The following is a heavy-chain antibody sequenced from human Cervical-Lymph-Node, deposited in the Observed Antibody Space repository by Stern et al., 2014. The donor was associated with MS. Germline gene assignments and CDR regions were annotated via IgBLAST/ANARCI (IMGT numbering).Heavy chain of an antibody. D-gene: IGHD1-26*01. CDR2: IIPIFGTA. V-gene: IGHV1-69*01. J-gene: IGHJ6*02. CDR1: GGTFSSYA. CDR3: ARGELKEGLVRGMDV. Sequence: QVQLVESGAEVKKPGSSVKVSCTASGGTFSSYAISWVRQAPGHGLEWMGGIIPIFGTANYAQKFQGRVTITADESTSTDYMELSSLRSEDTAVYYCARGELKEGLVRGMDVWGQGTTVTVSS.